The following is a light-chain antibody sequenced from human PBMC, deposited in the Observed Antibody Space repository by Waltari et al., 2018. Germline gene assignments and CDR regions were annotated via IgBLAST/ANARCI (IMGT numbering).Light chain of an antibody. Sequence: SYVLTQPPSVSVAPGKTASITCGGNNIESKSVHWYQQKPGQAPIFVISYDSDRPSGIPERFSGSNSGNTATLTISRVEAGDEADYYCQVWDANTDPGVFGTGTEVTVL. J-gene: IGLJ1*01. CDR2: YDS. CDR3: QVWDANTDPGV. CDR1: NIESKS. V-gene: IGLV3-21*04.